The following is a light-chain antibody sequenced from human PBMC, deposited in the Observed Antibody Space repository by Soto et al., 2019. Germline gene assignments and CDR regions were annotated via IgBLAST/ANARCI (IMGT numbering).Light chain of an antibody. CDR2: DAS. CDR1: QSVRSY. CDR3: QQYGSSPRT. J-gene: IGKJ1*01. Sequence: EIVLTQSPATLSLSPGERATLSCRASQSVRSYLAWYQQKPGQAPRLLIYDASNRATGIPARFSGSGSGTDFSLTITTLEPEDFAVYYCQQYGSSPRTFGLGTKVDI. V-gene: IGKV3-11*01.